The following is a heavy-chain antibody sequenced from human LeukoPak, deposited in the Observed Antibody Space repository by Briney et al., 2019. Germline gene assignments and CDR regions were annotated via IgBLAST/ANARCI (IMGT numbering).Heavy chain of an antibody. CDR1: GYSFTSYW. CDR2: IYPGDSDT. J-gene: IGHJ4*02. V-gene: IGHV5-51*01. Sequence: GESLKISCKGSGYSFTSYWIGWVRQMPGKGLEWMGIIYPGDSDTRYSPSFQGQVTMSADKSISTAYLQWSSLKASDTAMYYCARWGYCTNGVCSFDYWDQGTLVTVSS. CDR3: ARWGYCTNGVCSFDY. D-gene: IGHD2-8*01.